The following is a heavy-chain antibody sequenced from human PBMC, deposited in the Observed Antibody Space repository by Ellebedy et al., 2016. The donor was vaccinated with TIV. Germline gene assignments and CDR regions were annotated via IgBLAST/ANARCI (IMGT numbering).Heavy chain of an antibody. Sequence: GESLKISCAASGFTFSSYAMSWVRQAPGKGLEWVSAISGSGGSTYYADSVKGRFTISRDNSKNTLYLQMNSLRAEDTAVYYCAKEGPPGYYYGMDVWGQGTTVTVSS. J-gene: IGHJ6*02. CDR2: ISGSGGST. V-gene: IGHV3-23*01. CDR1: GFTFSSYA. D-gene: IGHD3-10*01. CDR3: AKEGPPGYYYGMDV.